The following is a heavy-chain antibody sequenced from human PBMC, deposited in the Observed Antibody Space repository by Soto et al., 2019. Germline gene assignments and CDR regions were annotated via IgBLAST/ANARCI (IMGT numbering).Heavy chain of an antibody. V-gene: IGHV1-18*01. J-gene: IGHJ4*02. CDR3: ARDNWSFYSGRLGSFFDY. D-gene: IGHD1-26*01. CDR1: GYTFTSYG. CDR2: ISAYNGNT. Sequence: ASVKVSCKASGYTFTSYGISWVRQAPGQGLEWMGWISAYNGNTNYAQKLQGRVTMTTNTSTSTAYMELRSLRSEDTAVYYCARDNWSFYSGRLGSFFDYWGQGMQVTVSS.